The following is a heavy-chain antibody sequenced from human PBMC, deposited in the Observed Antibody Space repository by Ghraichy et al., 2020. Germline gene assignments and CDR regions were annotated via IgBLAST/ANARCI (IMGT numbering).Heavy chain of an antibody. CDR3: ARGATVVRFYYYNGMDV. J-gene: IGHJ6*02. CDR1: GFTFSSYS. V-gene: IGHV3-48*02. CDR2: ITSSSSYI. Sequence: LSLTCVGSGFTFSSYSMNWVRQSPGKGLEWVSYITSSSSYISYADSVKGRFTISRNNAQNSLYLQMKSLRDEDTAVYYCARGATVVRFYYYNGMDVWGQGTTVTVSS. D-gene: IGHD4-23*01.